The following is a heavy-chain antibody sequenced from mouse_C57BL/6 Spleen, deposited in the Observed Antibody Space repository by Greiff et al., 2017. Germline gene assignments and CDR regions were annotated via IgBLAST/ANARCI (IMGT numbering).Heavy chain of an antibody. CDR3: ARLRLRGVFDD. CDR1: GYAFSSYW. D-gene: IGHD1-1*01. J-gene: IGHJ2*01. CDR2: IYPGDGDT. V-gene: IGHV1-80*01. Sequence: VKLMESGAELVKPGASVKISCKASGYAFSSYWMNWVKQRPGKGLEWIGQIYPGDGDTNYNGKFKGQSTLTADKSSSTAYRQLSSLTYEASAVYFCARLRLRGVFDDWGQGTTLTVSS.